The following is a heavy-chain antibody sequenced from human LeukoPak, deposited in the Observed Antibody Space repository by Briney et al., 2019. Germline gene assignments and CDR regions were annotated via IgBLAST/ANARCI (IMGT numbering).Heavy chain of an antibody. CDR3: ARNWPGSTSYHNWFDP. CDR1: GGSISSSNW. D-gene: IGHD2-2*01. J-gene: IGHJ5*02. Sequence: SGTLSLTCAVSGGSISSSNWWSWVRQPPGKGLEWIGEIYHSGSTNYNPSLKSRVTISVDKSKNQFSLKLSSVTAADTAVYYCARNWPGSTSYHNWFDPWGQGTLVTVSS. V-gene: IGHV4-4*02. CDR2: IYHSGST.